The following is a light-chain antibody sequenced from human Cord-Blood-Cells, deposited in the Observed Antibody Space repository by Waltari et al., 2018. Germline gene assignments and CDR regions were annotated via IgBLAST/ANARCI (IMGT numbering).Light chain of an antibody. CDR3: CSYAGSKV. CDR1: SSDVGGYNY. Sequence: QSALTQPRSVSGSPGQSVTISCTGTSSDVGGYNYVSWCQQHPGKAPKLMIYDVSKRPSGVPDRFSGSKSGNTASLTISGLQAEDEADYYCCSYAGSKVFGGGTKLTVL. V-gene: IGLV2-11*01. CDR2: DVS. J-gene: IGLJ3*02.